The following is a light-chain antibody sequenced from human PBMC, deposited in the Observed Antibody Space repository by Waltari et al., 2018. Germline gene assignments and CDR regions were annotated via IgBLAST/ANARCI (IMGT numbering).Light chain of an antibody. CDR2: ARG. V-gene: IGLV3-1*01. CDR3: QTWDSSLVV. Sequence: SYDLTQPPSVSVSPGQTVTISCSGHNLGNKYVSWYQQKAGQAPLLVVYARGRRPSGIPGLFSGSNSDTTATLTISGTQAIDEADYYCQTWDSSLVVFGGGTKLTVL. J-gene: IGLJ2*01. CDR1: NLGNKY.